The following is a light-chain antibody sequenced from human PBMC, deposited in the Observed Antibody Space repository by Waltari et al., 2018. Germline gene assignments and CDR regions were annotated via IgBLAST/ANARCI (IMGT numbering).Light chain of an antibody. CDR1: SGVSGW. J-gene: IGKJ4*01. Sequence: IQMTQSPSPVSASVGDKVHTNRRANSGVSGWVAWYQQKPGKAPHLLIHRSSELHTGVATMFSGSASTTEFTITSSGQHPDYVASYYCQQATSLPPTFGGGTKVEI. CDR3: QQATSLPPT. CDR2: RSS. V-gene: IGKV1-12*01.